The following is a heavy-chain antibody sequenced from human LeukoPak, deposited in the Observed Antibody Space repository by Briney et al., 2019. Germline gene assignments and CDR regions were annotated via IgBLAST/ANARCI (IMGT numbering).Heavy chain of an antibody. CDR1: GFTFSSYA. Sequence: GGSLRLSCAASGFTFSSYAMSWVREAPGKGLEWVSAISGSGGSTYYADCVKGRFTISRDNSKNTLYLKMNSLRAEDTAVYYCAKDRDFWSGYYFDYWGQGTLVTVSS. CDR3: AKDRDFWSGYYFDY. CDR2: ISGSGGST. J-gene: IGHJ4*02. V-gene: IGHV3-23*01. D-gene: IGHD3-3*01.